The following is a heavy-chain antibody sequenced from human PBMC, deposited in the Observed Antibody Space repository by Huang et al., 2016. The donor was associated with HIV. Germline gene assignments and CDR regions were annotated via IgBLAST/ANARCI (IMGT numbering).Heavy chain of an antibody. V-gene: IGHV3-15*01. CDR3: TTAGFRSGDF. CDR1: GFSLSNAW. J-gene: IGHJ4*02. CDR2: GKTRPDGGTT. D-gene: IGHD3-3*01. Sequence: EGQLVESGGGLVKPGESRTLSCTASGFSLSNAWMSWVRQAPGKGLEWVGRGKTRPDGGTTDYAAPVKGRFTISREDPRNTLYLQMNSRKTEDTGVYYCTTAGFRSGDFWGQGTLVTVSS.